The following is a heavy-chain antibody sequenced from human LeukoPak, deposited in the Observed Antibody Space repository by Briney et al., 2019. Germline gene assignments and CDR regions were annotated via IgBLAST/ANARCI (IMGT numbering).Heavy chain of an antibody. V-gene: IGHV3-9*01. CDR2: ISWNSGSI. CDR1: GFTFDDYA. CDR3: AKDIGERVRYFDWLPLYYYYHYMDV. Sequence: GGSLRLSCAASGFTFDDYAMHWVRQAPGKGLEWVSGISWNSGSIGYADSVKGRFTISRDNAKNSLYLQMNSLRAEDTALYYCAKDIGERVRYFDWLPLYYYYHYMDVWGKGTTVTISS. D-gene: IGHD3-9*01. J-gene: IGHJ6*03.